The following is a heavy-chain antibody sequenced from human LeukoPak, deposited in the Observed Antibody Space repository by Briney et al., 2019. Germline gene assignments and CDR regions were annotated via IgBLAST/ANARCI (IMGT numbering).Heavy chain of an antibody. CDR3: ARVLVRGIIIQRGVKLPDY. J-gene: IGHJ4*02. Sequence: ASVKVSCKASGYTFTSYYMHWVRQAPGQGLEWMGIINPSGGSTSYAQKFQGRVTMTRDTSTSPVYMELSSLRSEDTAVYYCARVLVRGIIIQRGVKLPDYWGQGTLVTVSS. CDR1: GYTFTSYY. D-gene: IGHD3-10*01. CDR2: INPSGGST. V-gene: IGHV1-46*01.